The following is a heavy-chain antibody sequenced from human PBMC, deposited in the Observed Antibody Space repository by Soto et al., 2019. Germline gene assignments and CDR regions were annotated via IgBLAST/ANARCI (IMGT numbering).Heavy chain of an antibody. J-gene: IGHJ4*02. CDR1: GGSMKTTNW. V-gene: IGHV4-4*02. D-gene: IGHD3-10*01. Sequence: VQLRESGPGQVKTSGTLTLTCAVSGGSMKTTNWWSWVRQPPAKGLEWIGEVFQSGITRYNPSLTSRATVSVDTSKNQFFLDLASVTAADTAVYYCTKDEAGSPFRYWGQGALVTVSS. CDR2: VFQSGIT. CDR3: TKDEAGSPFRY.